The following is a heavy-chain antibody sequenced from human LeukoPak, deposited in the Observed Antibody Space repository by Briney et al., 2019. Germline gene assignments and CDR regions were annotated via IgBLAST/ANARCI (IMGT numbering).Heavy chain of an antibody. CDR2: ISAYNGNT. Sequence: ASVKVSCKASGYTFTSYGISWVRQAPGQGLEWMGWISAYNGNTNYAQKLQGRVTMTTDTSTSTAYMELRSLRSDDTAVYYCAREGLRYFDWFTNDAFDIWGQGTMVTVSS. CDR1: GYTFTSYG. V-gene: IGHV1-18*01. J-gene: IGHJ3*02. D-gene: IGHD3-9*01. CDR3: AREGLRYFDWFTNDAFDI.